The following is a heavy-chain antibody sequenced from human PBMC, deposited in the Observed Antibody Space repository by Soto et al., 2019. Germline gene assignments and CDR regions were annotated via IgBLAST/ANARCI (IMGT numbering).Heavy chain of an antibody. CDR3: ARDDIVGVPFDY. J-gene: IGHJ4*02. D-gene: IGHD1-26*01. CDR2: ISSSGSTI. CDR1: GLTFSSYA. V-gene: IGHV3-48*03. Sequence: GGSLRLSCAASGLTFSSYAMNWVRQAPGKGLEWVSYISSSGSTIYYADSVKGRFTISRDNAKNSLYLQMNSLRAEDTAVYYCARDDIVGVPFDYWGQGTLVTVSS.